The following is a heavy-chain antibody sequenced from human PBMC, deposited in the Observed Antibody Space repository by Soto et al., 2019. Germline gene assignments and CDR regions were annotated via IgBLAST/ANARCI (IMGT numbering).Heavy chain of an antibody. Sequence: QVQLVQSGAEVKKPGSSVKVSCKASGGTFSSYAISWVRQAPGQGLEWMGGIIPISVTTNYAQKFQGRVTITADESKSTDYMELSSLRSEDTAVYYCARSQGSSTSLEIYYYYYYGMDVWGQGTTVTVSS. CDR2: IIPISVTT. V-gene: IGHV1-69*01. J-gene: IGHJ6*02. CDR3: ARSQGSSTSLEIYYYYYYGMDV. D-gene: IGHD2-2*01. CDR1: GGTFSSYA.